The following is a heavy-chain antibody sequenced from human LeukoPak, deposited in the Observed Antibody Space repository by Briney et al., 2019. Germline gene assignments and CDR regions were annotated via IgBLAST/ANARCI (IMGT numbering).Heavy chain of an antibody. CDR2: MYHSGST. J-gene: IGHJ4*02. CDR1: GYSISSAYY. Sequence: SETLSLTCSVSGYSISSAYYWGWIRQPPGKGLEWIGTMYHSGSTNYNPSLKSRVTISVDTSKKQFSLKLSSVTAADTAVYFCARGFRGDNFDYWGQGTLVTVSS. CDR3: ARGFRGDNFDY. V-gene: IGHV4-38-2*02. D-gene: IGHD7-27*01.